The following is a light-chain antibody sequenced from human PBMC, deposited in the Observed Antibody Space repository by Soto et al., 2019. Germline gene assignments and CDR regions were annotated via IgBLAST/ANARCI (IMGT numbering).Light chain of an antibody. V-gene: IGLV2-11*01. CDR3: CSYAGSYTYL. CDR1: SCDVGGYTY. CDR2: DVT. J-gene: IGLJ1*01. Sequence: QSALTQPRSVSGSPGQSVTISCTGTSCDVGGYTYVSWYQQHPGKAPKLIIYDVTERPSGVPARFSGSKSGNTASLTISGLQAEDEADYYCCSYAGSYTYLFGTGTRSP.